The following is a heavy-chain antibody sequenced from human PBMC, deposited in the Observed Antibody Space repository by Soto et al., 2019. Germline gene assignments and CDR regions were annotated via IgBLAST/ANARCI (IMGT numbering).Heavy chain of an antibody. CDR3: ARGLTYYDYVWGSCRPGFPYYFDY. Sequence: SETLSLTCAVYGGSFSGYYWSWIRQPPGKGLEWIGEINHSGSTNYNPSLKSRVTISVDTSKNQFSLKLSSVTAADTAVYYCARGLTYYDYVWGSCRPGFPYYFDYWGQGTLVTVSS. V-gene: IGHV4-34*01. CDR2: INHSGST. CDR1: GGSFSGYY. D-gene: IGHD3-16*02. J-gene: IGHJ4*02.